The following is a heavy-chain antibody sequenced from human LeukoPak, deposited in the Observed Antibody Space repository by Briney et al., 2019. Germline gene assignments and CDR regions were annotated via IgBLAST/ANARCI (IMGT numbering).Heavy chain of an antibody. CDR1: GYTFTSYG. Sequence: ASVKVSCTASGYTFTSYGISWVRQAPGQGLEWMGWISAYNGNTNYAQKLQGRVTMTTDTSTSTAYMELRSLRSDDTAVYYCARDIRSITIFGVVNRHYGMDVWGQGATVTVSS. J-gene: IGHJ6*02. D-gene: IGHD3-3*01. V-gene: IGHV1-18*01. CDR3: ARDIRSITIFGVVNRHYGMDV. CDR2: ISAYNGNT.